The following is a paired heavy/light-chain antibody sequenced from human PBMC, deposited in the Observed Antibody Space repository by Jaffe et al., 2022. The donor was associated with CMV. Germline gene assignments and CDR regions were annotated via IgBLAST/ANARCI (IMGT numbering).Heavy chain of an antibody. J-gene: IGHJ3*01. V-gene: IGHV4-39*02. CDR3: ARRPRRGRRATSGWYQDAFDV. CDR2: INYSGST. CDR1: GGSMGSSDYY. Sequence: QLQLQELGPGLVKASGTLSLSCTVSGGSMGSSDYYWGWIRQPPGKGLEWIGSINYSGSTHYNPSLNSRVTISVDTSKKYLSLNLKSVTAADTAVYYCARRPRRGRRATSGWYQDAFDVWGPGTNVSVSS. D-gene: IGHD6-19*01.
Light chain of an antibody. J-gene: IGLJ3*02. CDR3: AAWDDSLSGPA. CDR2: RNN. Sequence: QSVLTQPPSVSGTPGQRVTISCSGSSSNIGINNVNWYQQLPGTAPKLLIYRNNQRPSGVPDRFSGSKSGTSASLAIGGLQSADEADYYCAAWDDSLSGPAFGGGTTLFVL. CDR1: SSNIGINN. V-gene: IGLV1-44*01.